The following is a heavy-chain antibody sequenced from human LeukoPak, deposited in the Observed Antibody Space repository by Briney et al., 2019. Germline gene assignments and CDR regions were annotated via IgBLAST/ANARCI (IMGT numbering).Heavy chain of an antibody. CDR2: LISSGDTT. J-gene: IGHJ4*02. CDR1: GFTFSTYE. V-gene: IGHV3-23*01. Sequence: GGSLRLSCAASGFTFSTYEINWVRQAPGKGLEWVSSLISSGDTTYYADSVKGRFTISRDNSKNTVHLQMDSLRAEDSAVYYCAKNAGYSYGLYYFDYWGQGTLVTVSS. CDR3: AKNAGYSYGLYYFDY. D-gene: IGHD5-18*01.